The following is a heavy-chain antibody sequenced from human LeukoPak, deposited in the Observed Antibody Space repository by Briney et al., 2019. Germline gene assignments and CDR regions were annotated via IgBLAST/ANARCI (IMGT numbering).Heavy chain of an antibody. Sequence: GGSLRLSCATSGFTFSTYWMTWVRQAPGKGLEWVANIKQDGSEKNYVDSVRGRFTISRDNAKSSLYLQMNSLRAEDTAVYYCASFVPDHWRQGTLVTVSS. D-gene: IGHD3-3*01. J-gene: IGHJ5*02. V-gene: IGHV3-7*01. CDR1: GFTFSTYW. CDR3: ASFVPDH. CDR2: IKQDGSEK.